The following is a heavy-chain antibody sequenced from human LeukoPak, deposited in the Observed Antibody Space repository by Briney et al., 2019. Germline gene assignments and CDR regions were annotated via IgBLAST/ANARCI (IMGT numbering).Heavy chain of an antibody. CDR3: AKDTGDIAVAGTLQGECYFDY. V-gene: IGHV3-9*01. Sequence: GRSLRRSCAASGFTFDDYAMHWVRQAPGKGLEWVSGISWNSGSIGYADSVKGRFTISRDNAKNSLYLQMNSLRAEDAALYYCAKDTGDIAVAGTLQGECYFDYWGQGTLVTVSS. CDR2: ISWNSGSI. CDR1: GFTFDDYA. J-gene: IGHJ4*02. D-gene: IGHD6-19*01.